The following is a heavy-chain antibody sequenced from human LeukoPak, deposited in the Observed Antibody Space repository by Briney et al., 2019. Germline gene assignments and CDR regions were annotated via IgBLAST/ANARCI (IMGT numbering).Heavy chain of an antibody. Sequence: SVTVSCKASGGTFSSYAISWVRQAPGQGLEWMGGFIPIFGTANYAQKFQGRVTITTDESTSTAYMELSSLRSEDTAVYYCARLSSGWSNWFDPWGQGTLVTVSS. CDR1: GGTFSSYA. V-gene: IGHV1-69*05. CDR2: FIPIFGTA. CDR3: ARLSSGWSNWFDP. J-gene: IGHJ5*02. D-gene: IGHD6-19*01.